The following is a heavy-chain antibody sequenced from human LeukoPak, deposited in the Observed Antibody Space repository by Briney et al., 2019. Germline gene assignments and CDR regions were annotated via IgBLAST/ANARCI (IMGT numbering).Heavy chain of an antibody. CDR1: GFTFSSYS. D-gene: IGHD2-2*02. CDR2: ISSSSSTI. V-gene: IGHV3-48*01. CDR3: ARDLEYQLLYANWFDP. Sequence: PGGSLRLSCAASGFTFSSYSMNWVRQAPGKGLEWVSYISSSSSTIYYADSVKGRFTISRDNAKNSLYLQMNSLRAEDTAVYYCARDLEYQLLYANWFDPWGQGTLVTVSS. J-gene: IGHJ5*02.